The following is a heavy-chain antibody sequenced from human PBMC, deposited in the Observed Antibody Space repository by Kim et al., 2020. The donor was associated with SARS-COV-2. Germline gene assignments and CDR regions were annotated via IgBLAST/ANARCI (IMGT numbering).Heavy chain of an antibody. CDR3: ARDYTPSSRYCPDY. CDR1: GYTFTFHA. J-gene: IGHJ4*02. D-gene: IGHD2-15*01. V-gene: IGHV1-18*01. Sequence: ASVKVSCKASGYTFTFHAINWVRQAPGKGLEWMGWISTEHGKTDVSHKFQGRLTMTTDTSTSTAHMELGSLTSDDTALYFCARDYTPSSRYCPDYWGQGTLVTVSS. CDR2: ISTEHGKT.